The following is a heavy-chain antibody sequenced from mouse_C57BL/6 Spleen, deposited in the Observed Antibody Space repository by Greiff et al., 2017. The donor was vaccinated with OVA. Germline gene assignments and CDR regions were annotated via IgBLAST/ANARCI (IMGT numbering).Heavy chain of an antibody. CDR3: ARDRLSFFDY. CDR2: ISDGGSYT. J-gene: IGHJ2*01. V-gene: IGHV5-4*01. CDR1: GFTFSSYA. D-gene: IGHD1-2*01. Sequence: EVQVVESGGGLVKPGGSLELSCAASGFTFSSYAMSWVRQTPEKRLEWVATISDGGSYTYYPDNVKGRFTISRDNAKNNLYLQMSHLKSEDTAMYYCARDRLSFFDYWGQGTTLTVSS.